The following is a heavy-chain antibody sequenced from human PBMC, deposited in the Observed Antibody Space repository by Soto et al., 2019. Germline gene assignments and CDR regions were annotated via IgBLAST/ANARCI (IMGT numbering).Heavy chain of an antibody. V-gene: IGHV4-4*02. Sequence: QVQLQESGPGLVKPSGTLSLTCAVSGDSVSSPYYWCWVRQPPGKGLEWIGEVFHTGTTSYNPSLRSRVTISMDKSINQFSLDLSSVTAADTAVYYCARSAGWYAIHAWGPGTPV. CDR2: VFHTGTT. CDR1: GDSVSSPYY. CDR3: ARSAGWYAIHA. J-gene: IGHJ5*02. D-gene: IGHD6-19*01.